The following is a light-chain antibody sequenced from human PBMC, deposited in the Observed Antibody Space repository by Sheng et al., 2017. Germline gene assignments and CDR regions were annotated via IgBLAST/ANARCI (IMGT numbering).Light chain of an antibody. CDR3: QQYHTPPFT. J-gene: IGKJ3*01. CDR2: GTS. CDR1: QSVSSSY. V-gene: IGKV3-20*01. Sequence: EIVLTQSPGTLSLSPGERATLSCRASQSVSSSYLAWYQQKPGQAPRLIIYGTSSRATGIPDRFSGSGSGTDFALTISRLEPEDFAVYFCQQYHTPPFTFGPGTKVDMK.